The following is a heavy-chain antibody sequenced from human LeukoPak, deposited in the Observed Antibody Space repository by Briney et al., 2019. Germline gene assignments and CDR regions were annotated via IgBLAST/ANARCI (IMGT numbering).Heavy chain of an antibody. CDR1: GLTFSSYA. Sequence: GGSLRLSCAASGLTFSSYAMSWVRQAPGKGLDWVSLISGTGDTAYYADSVQGRFTVSRDNSKNTVYLQLNSLRAEDTAVYYCARVLGDSSWYLYYYGMDVWGQGTTVTVSS. CDR3: ARVLGDSSWYLYYYGMDV. D-gene: IGHD6-13*01. V-gene: IGHV3-23*01. CDR2: ISGTGDTA. J-gene: IGHJ6*02.